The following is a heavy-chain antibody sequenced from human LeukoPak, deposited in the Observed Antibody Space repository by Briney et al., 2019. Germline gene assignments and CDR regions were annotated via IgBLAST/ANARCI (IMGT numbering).Heavy chain of an antibody. CDR2: INPNSGGT. CDR1: GYTFTGYY. V-gene: IGHV1-2*02. J-gene: IGHJ5*02. CDR3: ARRPHAISPARFDP. Sequence: ASVKVSCKASGYTFTGYYMHWVRQAPGQGLEWMGWINPNSGGTNYAQKFQGRVTMTRDTSISTAYMELSRLRSDDTAVYYCARRPHAISPARFDPWGQGTLVIVSS. D-gene: IGHD2-2*01.